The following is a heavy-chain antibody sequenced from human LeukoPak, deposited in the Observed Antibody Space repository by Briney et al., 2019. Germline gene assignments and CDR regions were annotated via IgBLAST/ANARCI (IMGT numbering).Heavy chain of an antibody. CDR2: INPSGGRT. CDR1: GYTFTRYY. D-gene: IGHD5-18*01. V-gene: IGHV1-46*01. Sequence: ASVKVSCKASGYTFTRYYMHWVRQAPGQGLEWMGLINPSGGRTTYAQKFQGRVTLTRDMSTSTVYMELSSLRSEDTAVYYCARGGDIHLWINYYYYMDVWGKGTTVTVSS. J-gene: IGHJ6*03. CDR3: ARGGDIHLWINYYYYMDV.